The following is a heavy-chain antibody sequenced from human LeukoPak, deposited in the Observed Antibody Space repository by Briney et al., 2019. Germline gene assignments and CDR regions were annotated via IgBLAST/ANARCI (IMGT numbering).Heavy chain of an antibody. V-gene: IGHV1-2*02. Sequence: ASVKVSCKASGYTFTGYYMHWVRQAPGQGLEWMGWINPNSGGTNYAQKFQGRVTMARDTSISTAYMELSRLRSDDTAVYYCARDEDSSSWYLGPFFDYWGQGTLVTVSS. CDR2: INPNSGGT. CDR3: ARDEDSSSWYLGPFFDY. CDR1: GYTFTGYY. J-gene: IGHJ4*02. D-gene: IGHD6-13*01.